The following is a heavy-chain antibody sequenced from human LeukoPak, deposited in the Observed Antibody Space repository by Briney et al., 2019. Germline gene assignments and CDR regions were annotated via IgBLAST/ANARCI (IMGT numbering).Heavy chain of an antibody. CDR1: GFSFSSYA. CDR2: ISYDGSNK. CDR3: ARRLRDYGMDV. J-gene: IGHJ6*02. V-gene: IGHV3-30-3*01. Sequence: PGRSLRLSCAASGFSFSSYAMHWVRQAPGKGLEWVAVISYDGSNKYCADSVKGRFTISRDNSKNTLYLQMNSLRAEDTAVYYCARRLRDYGMDVWGQGTTVTVSS.